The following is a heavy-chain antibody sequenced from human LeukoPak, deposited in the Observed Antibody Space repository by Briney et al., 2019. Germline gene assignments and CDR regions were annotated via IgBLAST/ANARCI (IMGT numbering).Heavy chain of an antibody. J-gene: IGHJ6*02. V-gene: IGHV1-8*01. CDR2: MNPNSGNT. CDR1: GYTFTSYD. D-gene: IGHD3-3*01. Sequence: ASVKVSCKASGYTFTSYDINWVRQATGQGLEWMGWMNPNSGNTGYAQKFQGRVTMTRNTSISTAYMELSSLRSEDTAVYYCARGPSADDFWSGPVYYYYGMDVWGQGTTVTVSS. CDR3: ARGPSADDFWSGPVYYYYGMDV.